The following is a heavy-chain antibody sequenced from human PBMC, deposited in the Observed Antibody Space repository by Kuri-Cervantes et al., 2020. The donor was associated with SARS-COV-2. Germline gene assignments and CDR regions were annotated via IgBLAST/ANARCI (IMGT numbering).Heavy chain of an antibody. Sequence: GGSLRLSCAVSGFSFSDYWMHWVRQAPGKGLVWVARINSDGRTTSYADAVEGRFTISRDDSKNTLYLKMDSLTTDDAALYYCVKDLGGMGVGATGDYWGQGTLVTVSS. J-gene: IGHJ4*02. CDR3: VKDLGGMGVGATGDY. CDR1: GFSFSDYW. CDR2: INSDGRTT. V-gene: IGHV3-74*01. D-gene: IGHD1-26*01.